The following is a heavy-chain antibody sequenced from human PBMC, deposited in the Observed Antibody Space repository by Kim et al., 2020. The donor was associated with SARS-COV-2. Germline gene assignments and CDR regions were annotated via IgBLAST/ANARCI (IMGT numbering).Heavy chain of an antibody. D-gene: IGHD4-17*01. J-gene: IGHJ5*01. V-gene: IGHV3-30*02. CDR3: AKDRTYGDYQFDS. Sequence: ADSVKGRFTIARDNSKNTPYLKMGSLKADDTAIYYCAKDRTYGDYQFDSWGHGTLVTVSS.